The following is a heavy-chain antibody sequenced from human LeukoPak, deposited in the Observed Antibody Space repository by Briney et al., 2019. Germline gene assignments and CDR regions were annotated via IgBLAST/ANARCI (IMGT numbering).Heavy chain of an antibody. Sequence: PSETLSLTCTVSGGSISSYYWSWIRQPPGKGLEWMGDIYYSGSTNYNPSLKSRVTVSVDTSKNQFSLKLSSVAAADTAVYYCAIGHYYGSGSYFDYWGQGTLVTVSS. CDR2: IYYSGST. CDR1: GGSISSYY. J-gene: IGHJ4*02. D-gene: IGHD3-10*01. V-gene: IGHV4-59*01. CDR3: AIGHYYGSGSYFDY.